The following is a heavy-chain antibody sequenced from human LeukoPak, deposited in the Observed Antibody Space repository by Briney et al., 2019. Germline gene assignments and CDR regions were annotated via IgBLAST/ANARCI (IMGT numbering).Heavy chain of an antibody. CDR3: ARSTGGSYYH. J-gene: IGHJ5*02. D-gene: IGHD1-26*01. V-gene: IGHV3-74*01. CDR2: INTDGSST. CDR1: GFTLSSYW. Sequence: PGGSLRLSCAASGFTLSSYWMHWVRQVPGKGLVWVSRINTDGSSTRYADSVKGRFTISRDNAKNTLYLQMNSLRAEDTAVYYCARSTGGSYYHWGQGTLVTVSS.